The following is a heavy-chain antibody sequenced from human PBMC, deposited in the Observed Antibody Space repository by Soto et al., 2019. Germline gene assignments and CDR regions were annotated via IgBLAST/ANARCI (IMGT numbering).Heavy chain of an antibody. Sequence: EVQLLESGGGLVQPGGSLRLSCAASGFTFSRHAMSWVRQAPGKGLEWVSAISGSGDSAYHADSVKGRFTISIDNSKNTLSLQMNSLRAEDTALYYCAKAGGSTLDSGIDVWGQGTTVTVSS. CDR2: ISGSGDSA. CDR3: AKAGGSTLDSGIDV. D-gene: IGHD3-16*01. J-gene: IGHJ6*02. CDR1: GFTFSRHA. V-gene: IGHV3-23*01.